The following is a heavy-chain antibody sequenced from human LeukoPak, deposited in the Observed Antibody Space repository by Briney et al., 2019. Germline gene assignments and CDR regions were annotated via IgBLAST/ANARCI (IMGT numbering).Heavy chain of an antibody. CDR3: ARRGFDSSGYYSHGDY. D-gene: IGHD3-22*01. CDR2: IYPGDSDT. Sequence: GESLKISCKGSGYSFTTYWIGWVRQTPGKGLEWMGIIYPGDSDTRYSPSFQGQVTISVDKSISTAFLQWNSLKASDTAMYYCARRGFDSSGYYSHGDYWGQGTLVTVSS. J-gene: IGHJ4*02. CDR1: GYSFTTYW. V-gene: IGHV5-51*01.